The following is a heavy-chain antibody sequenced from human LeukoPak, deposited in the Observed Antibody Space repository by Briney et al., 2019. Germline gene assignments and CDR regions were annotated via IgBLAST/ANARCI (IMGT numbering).Heavy chain of an antibody. Sequence: GGSLRLSCAASGFTFSNYAMSWVRQAPGMGLEWVSIISTSGGGTYYADSVKGRFTISRDNSKNTLYLQMDSLRAEDTAVYYCAKDALRGVVVPAATPYYYYMDVWGKGTTVTVSS. V-gene: IGHV3-23*01. J-gene: IGHJ6*03. D-gene: IGHD2-2*01. CDR3: AKDALRGVVVPAATPYYYYMDV. CDR2: ISTSGGGT. CDR1: GFTFSNYA.